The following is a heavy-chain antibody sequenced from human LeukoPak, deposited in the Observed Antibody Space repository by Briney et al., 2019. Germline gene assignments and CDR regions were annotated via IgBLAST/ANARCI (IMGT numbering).Heavy chain of an antibody. CDR1: GFIFSDYY. CDR3: ASDASGGLRSLDY. V-gene: IGHV3-11*05. D-gene: IGHD3-10*01. Sequence: GGSLRLSCAASGFIFSDYYMSWFRQAPGKGLEWVSYISSSGTYTNYADPVKGRFIISRDNAKNSLHLQMNSLRGEDTAVYYCASDASGGLRSLDYWGQGTLVTVSS. CDR2: ISSSGTYT. J-gene: IGHJ4*02.